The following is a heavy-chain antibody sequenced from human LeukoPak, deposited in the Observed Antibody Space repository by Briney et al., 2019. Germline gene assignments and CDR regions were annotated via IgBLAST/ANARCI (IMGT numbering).Heavy chain of an antibody. Sequence: SETLSLTCTVSGGSISSYYWSWTRQPPGKGLEWIGYIYYSGSTNYNPSLKSRVTISVDTSKNQFSLKLSSVTAADTAVYYCARNRGFGELLSPFDYWGQGTLVTVSS. D-gene: IGHD3-10*01. CDR3: ARNRGFGELLSPFDY. CDR1: GGSISSYY. CDR2: IYYSGST. V-gene: IGHV4-59*01. J-gene: IGHJ4*02.